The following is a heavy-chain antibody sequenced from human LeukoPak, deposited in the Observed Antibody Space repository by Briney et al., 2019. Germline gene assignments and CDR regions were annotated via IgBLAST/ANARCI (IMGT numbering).Heavy chain of an antibody. Sequence: GGSLRLSCAASGFTFSSYAMSWVRQAPGKGLEWVSAISGSGGSTYYADSAKGRFTISRDNSKNTPYLQMNSLRAEDTAVYYCRGIAAAGTFDYWGQGTLVTVSS. CDR3: RGIAAAGTFDY. J-gene: IGHJ4*02. V-gene: IGHV3-23*01. CDR1: GFTFSSYA. CDR2: ISGSGGST. D-gene: IGHD6-13*01.